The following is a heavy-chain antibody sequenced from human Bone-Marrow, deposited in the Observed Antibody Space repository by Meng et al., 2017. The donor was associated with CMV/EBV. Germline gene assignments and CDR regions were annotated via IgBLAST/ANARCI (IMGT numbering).Heavy chain of an antibody. CDR3: ARDPRGYSYGSDY. V-gene: IGHV3-11*04. J-gene: IGHJ4*02. CDR2: ISSSGTTI. D-gene: IGHD5-18*01. CDR1: EFTFSDYY. Sequence: CSTSEFTFSDYYMSWVRQAPGKGLHWFSYISSSGTTIYYADSVKGRFTISRDNAENSLYLQMNSLRAEDTAVYYCARDPRGYSYGSDYWGQGTLVTVSS.